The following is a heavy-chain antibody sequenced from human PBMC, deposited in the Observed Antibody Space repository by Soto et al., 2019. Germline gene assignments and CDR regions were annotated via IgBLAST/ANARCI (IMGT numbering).Heavy chain of an antibody. Sequence: GGSLRLSFAASEFTFYNYAMGWVRQAPGKGLEWVSAITGSGSDTYYVDSVKGRFTVSRDNSENTLYLQMNSLRAEDTAIYYCAKLGSSSWSPHYYFYYWGQGTLVTVSS. CDR2: ITGSGSDT. CDR1: EFTFYNYA. V-gene: IGHV3-23*01. J-gene: IGHJ4*02. D-gene: IGHD2-2*01. CDR3: AKLGSSSWSPHYYFYY.